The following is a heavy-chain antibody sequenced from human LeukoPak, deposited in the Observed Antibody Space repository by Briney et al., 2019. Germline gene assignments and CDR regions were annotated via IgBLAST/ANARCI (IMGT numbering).Heavy chain of an antibody. D-gene: IGHD2-2*01. J-gene: IGHJ6*02. Sequence: GGSLRLSCAASGFTFTSYSMNWVRQAPGKGLEWVSYISISSSTIYYGDSVKGRFTISRDNAKNSVYLQMNSLRDEDAAVYYCARELGYCSGTTCSVHYYGMDVWGQGTTVTVSS. CDR3: ARELGYCSGTTCSVHYYGMDV. CDR1: GFTFTSYS. CDR2: ISISSSTI. V-gene: IGHV3-48*02.